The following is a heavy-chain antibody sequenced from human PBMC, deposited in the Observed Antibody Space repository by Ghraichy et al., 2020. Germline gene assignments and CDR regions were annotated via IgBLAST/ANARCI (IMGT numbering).Heavy chain of an antibody. CDR2: INPISGAT. D-gene: IGHD1-7*01. Sequence: ASVKVSCKASGYTFNAYYIHWIRQAPGQGLEWMGWINPISGATYSIQKFQEWVTMTKDTSISTAYMEVRRLTSDDTALYYCVRDFSGGWNYRLYYYFDYWGQGTQVTVAS. J-gene: IGHJ4*02. CDR1: GYTFNAYY. CDR3: VRDFSGGWNYRLYYYFDY. V-gene: IGHV1-2*04.